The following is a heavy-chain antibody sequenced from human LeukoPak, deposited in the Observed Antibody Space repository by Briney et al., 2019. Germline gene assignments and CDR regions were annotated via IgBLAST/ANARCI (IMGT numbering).Heavy chain of an antibody. J-gene: IGHJ4*02. CDR1: GFTFNNAW. CDR3: ARTFRGIDY. V-gene: IGHV3-15*01. Sequence: GGSLRLSCAASGFTFNNAWMSWVRQAPGKGLEWVGRIKSKTDGGTTDYAPPVTGRLTVSRDDSKNTLYLQMNSLRTEDTAVYYCARTFRGIDYWGQGTLVTVSS. D-gene: IGHD3-10*01. CDR2: IKSKTDGGTT.